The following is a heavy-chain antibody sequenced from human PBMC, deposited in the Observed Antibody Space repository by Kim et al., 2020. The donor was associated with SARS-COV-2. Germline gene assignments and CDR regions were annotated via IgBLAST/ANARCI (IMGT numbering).Heavy chain of an antibody. Sequence: GGSLRLSCAASGFTFSSYGMHWVRQAPGKGLEWVAVISDAGSYIYYADSVKGRFTISRDNSKNTLFLLMDSLRSEDTAVYFCVRGDNYGYYCFD. CDR2: ISDAGSYI. D-gene: IGHD5-18*01. J-gene: IGHJ5*02. CDR1: GFTFSSYG. V-gene: IGHV3-30*19. CDR3: VRGDNYGYYCFD.